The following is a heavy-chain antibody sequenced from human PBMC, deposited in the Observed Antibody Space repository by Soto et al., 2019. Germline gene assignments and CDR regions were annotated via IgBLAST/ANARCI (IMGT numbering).Heavy chain of an antibody. Sequence: ASVKVSCKASGYTFTSYGISWVRQAPGQGLEWLGWISAYNGNTNYAQKLQGRVTMTTDTSTSTAYMELRSLRSDDTAVYYCARVKAAAGNLFWFDPWGQGTLVTVSS. V-gene: IGHV1-18*01. D-gene: IGHD6-13*01. CDR3: ARVKAAAGNLFWFDP. J-gene: IGHJ5*02. CDR2: ISAYNGNT. CDR1: GYTFTSYG.